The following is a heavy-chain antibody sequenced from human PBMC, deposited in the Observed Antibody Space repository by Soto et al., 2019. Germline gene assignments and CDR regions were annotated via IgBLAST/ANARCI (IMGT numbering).Heavy chain of an antibody. Sequence: EVQLLESGGGLVQPGGSLRLSCAASGFTFNNYAMSWVRQAPGKGLEWVSVITGNGVYTYYADSVKGRFTISRDSSRNPLYLEMNSLRVEDSAQYYCAKHRGAYCSGDCYVDFWGQGTLVTFSS. V-gene: IGHV3-23*01. D-gene: IGHD2-21*02. J-gene: IGHJ4*02. CDR1: GFTFNNYA. CDR2: ITGNGVYT. CDR3: AKHRGAYCSGDCYVDF.